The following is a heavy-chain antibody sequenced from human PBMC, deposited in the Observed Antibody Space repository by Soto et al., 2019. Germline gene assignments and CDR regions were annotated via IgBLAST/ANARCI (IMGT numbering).Heavy chain of an antibody. CDR2: ISGSVNT. J-gene: IGHJ5*02. CDR1: GFTFSSYA. Sequence: PGGSLRLSCGASGFTFSSYAMSWVRQAPGKGLEWVSAISGSVNTYYADSVKGRFTISRDTSKNTLYLQMNSTRAEATAVYFCAQGDLSRYYPSWGQGALVTVSS. CDR3: AQGDLSRYYPS. D-gene: IGHD3-22*01. V-gene: IGHV3-23*01.